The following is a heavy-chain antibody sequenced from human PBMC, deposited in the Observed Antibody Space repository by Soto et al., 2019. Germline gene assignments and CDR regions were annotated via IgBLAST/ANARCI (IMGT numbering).Heavy chain of an antibody. Sequence: QLQLQESGSGLVKPSQTLSLTCAVSGCSMSSGGYFWSWLRQPPGQGLEWIGYIYHSGSTYYNPSLKSRVTTSVDRSKNQFSLKLNSVTAAATAVYYCARGLGHWGKGTLVTVSS. J-gene: IGHJ4*02. V-gene: IGHV4-30-2*01. CDR1: GCSMSSGGYF. CDR2: IYHSGST. CDR3: ARGLGH. D-gene: IGHD3-10*01.